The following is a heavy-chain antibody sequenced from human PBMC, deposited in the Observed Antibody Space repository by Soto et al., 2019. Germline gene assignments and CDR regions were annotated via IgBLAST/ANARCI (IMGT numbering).Heavy chain of an antibody. D-gene: IGHD3-22*01. Sequence: ASVKVSCKASGYTFTSYGISWVRQAPGQGLEWMGWISAYNGNTNYAQKLQGRVTMTTDTSTSTAYMELRSLRSDDTAVYYCARDLYDSSGYRVSYFDYWGQGTLVPVSP. CDR1: GYTFTSYG. J-gene: IGHJ4*02. V-gene: IGHV1-18*01. CDR2: ISAYNGNT. CDR3: ARDLYDSSGYRVSYFDY.